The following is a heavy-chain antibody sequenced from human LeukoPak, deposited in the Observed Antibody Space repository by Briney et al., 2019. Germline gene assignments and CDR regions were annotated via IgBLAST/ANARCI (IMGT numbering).Heavy chain of an antibody. CDR3: AKGSVNYEDY. V-gene: IGHV3-43*02. CDR1: GFTFDDYA. Sequence: GGALRLSCAASGFTFDDYAMHWVRQAPGKGLEWVSLISRDGVSTYYADSVKGRFTISRDNSKNSLHLQMNSLRTEDTALYYCAKGSVNYEDYWGQGTLVTVSS. J-gene: IGHJ4*02. CDR2: ISRDGVST. D-gene: IGHD1-7*01.